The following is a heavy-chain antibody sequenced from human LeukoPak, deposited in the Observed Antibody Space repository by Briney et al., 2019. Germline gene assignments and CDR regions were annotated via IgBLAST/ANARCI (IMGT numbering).Heavy chain of an antibody. J-gene: IGHJ4*02. CDR1: GYTFTGYY. Sequence: ASVKVSCKASGYTFTGYYMHWVRQAPGQGLEWMGWINPNSGGTNYAQKFQGRVTMTRDTSISTAYMELSRLRSDDTAVYYCARARYSSSWYTDPTNQGTWYYFDYWGQGTLVTVSS. CDR2: INPNSGGT. CDR3: ARARYSSSWYTDPTNQGTWYYFDY. V-gene: IGHV1-2*02. D-gene: IGHD6-13*01.